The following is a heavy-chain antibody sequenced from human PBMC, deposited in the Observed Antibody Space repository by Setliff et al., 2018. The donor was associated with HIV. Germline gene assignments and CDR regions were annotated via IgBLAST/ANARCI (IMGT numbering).Heavy chain of an antibody. CDR3: ARAQGYCSSTSCYFQDLFDP. V-gene: IGHV1-46*01. D-gene: IGHD2-2*01. Sequence: ASVKVSCKASGYTFTSYYMHWVRQAPGHGLEWMGIINPSGGSTSDAQKFQGRVTMTRDTSTSTVYVELSSLRSEDTAVYYCARAQGYCSSTSCYFQDLFDPWGQGTLVTVSS. CDR1: GYTFTSYY. J-gene: IGHJ5*02. CDR2: INPSGGST.